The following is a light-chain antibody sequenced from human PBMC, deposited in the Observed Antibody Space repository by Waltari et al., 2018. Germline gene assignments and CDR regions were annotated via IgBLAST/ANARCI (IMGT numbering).Light chain of an antibody. CDR2: KAS. Sequence: DIQMTQFPSTLSASVGDRLTITCRASQSINSRLAWYQQKPGKAPKLRIYKASSLESGVPSRFSGSGSGTEFTLTISSLQPDDFATYYCQQYNSYEWTFGQGTKVAIK. CDR3: QQYNSYEWT. V-gene: IGKV1-5*03. J-gene: IGKJ1*01. CDR1: QSINSR.